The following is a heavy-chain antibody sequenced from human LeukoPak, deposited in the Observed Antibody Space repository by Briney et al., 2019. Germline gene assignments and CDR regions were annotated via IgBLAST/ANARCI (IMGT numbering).Heavy chain of an antibody. CDR1: GCSISSYY. V-gene: IGHV4-59*01. Sequence: SETLSLTCTVSGCSISSYYWSWIRQPPGKGLEWVGYIYYSGSTNYNTSPKSRVTISVDTSKNKFSLKLSSVTAADTAVYYCARVVAGYDSSGYAYYYYYYYMDVWGKGTTVTVSS. CDR2: IYYSGST. D-gene: IGHD3-22*01. J-gene: IGHJ6*03. CDR3: ARVVAGYDSSGYAYYYYYYYMDV.